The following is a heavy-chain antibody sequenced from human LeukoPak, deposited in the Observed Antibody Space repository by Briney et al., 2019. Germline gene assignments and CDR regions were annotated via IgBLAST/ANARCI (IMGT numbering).Heavy chain of an antibody. J-gene: IGHJ4*02. CDR3: ARDGDYGEGYFDY. CDR1: GFTFSSYS. V-gene: IGHV3-21*01. D-gene: IGHD4-17*01. CDR2: ISSSSSYI. Sequence: GGSLRLSCAAPGFTFSSYSMNWVRQAPGKGLEWVSSISSSSSYIYYADSVKGRFTISRANAKNSLYLQMNSLRAEDTAVYYCARDGDYGEGYFDYWGQGTLVTVSS.